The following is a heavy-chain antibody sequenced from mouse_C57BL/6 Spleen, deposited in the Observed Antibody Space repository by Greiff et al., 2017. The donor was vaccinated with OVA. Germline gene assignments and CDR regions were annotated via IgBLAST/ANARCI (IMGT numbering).Heavy chain of an antibody. V-gene: IGHV1-61*01. J-gene: IGHJ4*01. D-gene: IGHD1-1*01. CDR1: GYTFTSYW. CDR3: ARFITTVVATFPDAMDY. CDR2: IYPSDSET. Sequence: QVQLQQSGAELVRPGSSVKLSCKASGYTFTSYWMDWVKQRPGQGLEWIGNIYPSDSETHYNQKFKDKATLTVDKSSSTAYMQLSSLTSEDSAVYYCARFITTVVATFPDAMDYWGQGTSVTVSS.